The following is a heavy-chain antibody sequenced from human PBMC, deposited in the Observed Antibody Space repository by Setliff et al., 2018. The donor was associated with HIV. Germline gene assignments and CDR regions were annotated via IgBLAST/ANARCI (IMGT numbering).Heavy chain of an antibody. Sequence: ASVKVSCKASGYTFTGYYMHWVRQAPGQGLEWMGWINPNSGGTNYAQKFQGRVTMTRDTSISTAYMELSRLRSDDTAVYYCARDQDSSGWYPRGWFDPWGQGTQVTVSS. J-gene: IGHJ5*02. CDR3: ARDQDSSGWYPRGWFDP. D-gene: IGHD6-19*01. CDR2: INPNSGGT. CDR1: GYTFTGYY. V-gene: IGHV1-2*02.